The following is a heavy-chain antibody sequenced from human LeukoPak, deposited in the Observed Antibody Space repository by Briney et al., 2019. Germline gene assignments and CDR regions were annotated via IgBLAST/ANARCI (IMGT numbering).Heavy chain of an antibody. V-gene: IGHV4-39*01. CDR1: GGSISSSSYY. Sequence: PSETLSLTCTVSGGSISSSSYYWGWIRQPPGKGLEWIGSIYYSGSTNYNPSLKSRVTISLDTSKNQFSLKQSSVTAADTAVYYCARHGAGIVGTTTSFYFDYWGQGTLVTVSS. D-gene: IGHD1-26*01. J-gene: IGHJ4*02. CDR2: IYYSGST. CDR3: ARHGAGIVGTTTSFYFDY.